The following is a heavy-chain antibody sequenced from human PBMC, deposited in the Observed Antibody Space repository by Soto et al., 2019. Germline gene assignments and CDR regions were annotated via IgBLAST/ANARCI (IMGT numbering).Heavy chain of an antibody. V-gene: IGHV3-48*01. Sequence: GGALRLSCAASGFTFRNYGMNWVRQAPGKGLEWVSYIGIGSSTKYYADSVKGRFTISRDNAKNSLYLQMNSLRAEDTAVYYCARDQLYYNDITGRTLNAFHVRRQGTMVTV. J-gene: IGHJ3*01. CDR1: GFTFRNYG. CDR2: IGIGSSTK. CDR3: ARDQLYYNDITGRTLNAFHV. D-gene: IGHD3-22*01.